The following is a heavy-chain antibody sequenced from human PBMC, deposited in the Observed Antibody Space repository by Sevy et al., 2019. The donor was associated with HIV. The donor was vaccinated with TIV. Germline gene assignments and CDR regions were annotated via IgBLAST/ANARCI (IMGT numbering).Heavy chain of an antibody. Sequence: ASLKVSCKASGYTFTGYYMHWVRQAPGQGLEWMGRINPNSGGTNYAQKFQGRVTMTRDTSISTAYMELSRLRSDDTAVYYCVCRYSGSYFGDDYWGQGTLVTVSS. V-gene: IGHV1-2*06. J-gene: IGHJ4*02. CDR3: VCRYSGSYFGDDY. D-gene: IGHD1-26*01. CDR1: GYTFTGYY. CDR2: INPNSGGT.